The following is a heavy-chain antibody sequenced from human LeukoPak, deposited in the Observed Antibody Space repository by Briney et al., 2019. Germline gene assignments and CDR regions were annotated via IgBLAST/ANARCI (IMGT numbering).Heavy chain of an antibody. Sequence: SETLSLTCAVYGGSFSGYYWSWIRQPPGKGLEWIGEINHSGSTNYNPSLKSRVTISVDTSKNQFSLNLSSETAADTAVYYCARGRDGYNYYYYYYMDVWGKGTTVSV. V-gene: IGHV4-34*01. CDR2: INHSGST. CDR1: GGSFSGYY. CDR3: ARGRDGYNYYYYYYMDV. D-gene: IGHD5-24*01. J-gene: IGHJ6*03.